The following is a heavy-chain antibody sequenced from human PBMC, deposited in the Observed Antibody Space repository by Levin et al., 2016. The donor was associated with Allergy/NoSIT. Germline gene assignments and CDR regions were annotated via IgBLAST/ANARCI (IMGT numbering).Heavy chain of an antibody. CDR3: ARGHGKRGYSGYDYRGRYSSSSQVWFGMDV. J-gene: IGHJ6*02. CDR2: INHSGST. D-gene: IGHD5-12*01. V-gene: IGHV4-34*01. Sequence: WIRQPPGKGLEWIGEINHSGSTNYNPSLKSRVTISVDTSKNQFSLKLSSVTAADTAVYYCARGHGKRGYSGYDYRGRYSSSSQVWFGMDVWGQGTTVTVSS.